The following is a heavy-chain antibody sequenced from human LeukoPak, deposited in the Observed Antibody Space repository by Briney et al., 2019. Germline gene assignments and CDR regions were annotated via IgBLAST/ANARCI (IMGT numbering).Heavy chain of an antibody. V-gene: IGHV1-46*01. CDR1: GNTFTSYY. Sequence: ASVKVSCKASGNTFTSYYMHWVRQAPGQGLEWMGIINPSVGSTSFAQKFQSRVTMTSDTSTSTVYMELSSLRSEDTAVYYCARDQQWLITGEDAFDIWGQGTMVTVSS. D-gene: IGHD6-19*01. CDR3: ARDQQWLITGEDAFDI. J-gene: IGHJ3*02. CDR2: INPSVGST.